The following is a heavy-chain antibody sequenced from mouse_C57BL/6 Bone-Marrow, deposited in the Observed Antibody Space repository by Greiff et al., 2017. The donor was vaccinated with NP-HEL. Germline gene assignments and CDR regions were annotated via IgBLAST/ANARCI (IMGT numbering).Heavy chain of an antibody. CDR2: ISYDGSN. CDR1: GYSITSGYY. J-gene: IGHJ4*01. Sequence: EVKVEESGPGLVKPSQSLSLTCSVTGYSITSGYYWNWIRQFPGNKLEWMGYISYDGSNNYNPSLKNRISITRDTSKNQFFLKLNSVTTEDTATYYCARERGIYYDYYYAMDYWGQGTSVTVSS. CDR3: ARERGIYYDYYYAMDY. D-gene: IGHD2-4*01. V-gene: IGHV3-6*01.